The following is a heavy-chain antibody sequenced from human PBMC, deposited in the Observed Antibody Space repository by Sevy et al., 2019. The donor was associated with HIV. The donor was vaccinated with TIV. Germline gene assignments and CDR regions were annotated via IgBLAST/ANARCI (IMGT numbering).Heavy chain of an antibody. V-gene: IGHV3-23*01. J-gene: IGHJ4*02. CDR2: ISAGGGKT. Sequence: GGSLRLSCVASGFTFRNYVMNWVRQAPGKGLEWVSSISAGGGKTNYADSVKGRFTISRDNSKNTLYLQMNSLRAEDTAVYYCAKDYFPEIWAAEPLEYWGQGTLVTVSS. D-gene: IGHD3-16*01. CDR1: GFTFRNYV. CDR3: AKDYFPEIWAAEPLEY.